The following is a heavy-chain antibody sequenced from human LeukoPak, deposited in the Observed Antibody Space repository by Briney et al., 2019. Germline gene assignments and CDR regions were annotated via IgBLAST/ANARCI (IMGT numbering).Heavy chain of an antibody. Sequence: SETLSLTCIVSGGSVSSGSYYWSWIRQPPRRGLEWIGYIYNSVRTNYNPSLKSRVTISVDTSKNQLSLKLSSVTAADTAVYFCVRDLVATIDHYYYGMDVWGQGTTVTVSS. J-gene: IGHJ6*02. D-gene: IGHD5-12*01. V-gene: IGHV4-61*01. CDR1: GGSVSSGSYY. CDR2: IYNSVRT. CDR3: VRDLVATIDHYYYGMDV.